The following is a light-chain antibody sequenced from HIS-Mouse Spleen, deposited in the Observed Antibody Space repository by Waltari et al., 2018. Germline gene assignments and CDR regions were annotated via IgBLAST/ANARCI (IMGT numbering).Light chain of an antibody. CDR3: QSADSSGNYVV. CDR2: KDS. V-gene: IGLV3-25*03. J-gene: IGLJ2*01. CDR1: ALPKQY. Sequence: SYELTQPPSVSVSPGQTARITCSGDALPKQYAYWYQQKPGQAPVLVIYKDSERPSGIPERFSGSRSGTTVTMTISGVQAEDEADYYCQSADSSGNYVVFGGGTKLTVL.